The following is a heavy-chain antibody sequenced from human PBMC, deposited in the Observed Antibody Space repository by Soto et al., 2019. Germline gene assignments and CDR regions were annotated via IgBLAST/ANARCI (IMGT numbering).Heavy chain of an antibody. CDR2: IYYSGNT. Sequence: TPSLTCTVSGGSIRSGGYYWSWVRQNPRRGLEWIGNIYYSGNTYYNPSLKSRLTISVDTSKNQFSLNLSSVTAADTAVYYCARDRLMATAGTARHYFGLDVWGQGTTVTVSS. V-gene: IGHV4-31*03. D-gene: IGHD5-18*01. J-gene: IGHJ6*02. CDR1: GGSIRSGGYY. CDR3: ARDRLMATAGTARHYFGLDV.